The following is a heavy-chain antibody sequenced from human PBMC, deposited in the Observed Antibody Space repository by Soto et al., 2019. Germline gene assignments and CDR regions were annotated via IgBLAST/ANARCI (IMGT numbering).Heavy chain of an antibody. CDR3: ARNGAGYCSSTSCYWRGIDS. CDR2: IYSSGTS. D-gene: IGHD2-2*01. J-gene: IGHJ4*02. Sequence: SETLCVTCTVSRGYIISSSYYWGWIHKPQGKGLEWIGSIYSSGTSSYTPSLNIPVTLSVDTSNTHFSLQLSSVTAADSAVYSCARNGAGYCSSTSCYWRGIDSWGQGTLVTVSS. CDR1: RGYIISSSYY. V-gene: IGHV4-39*02.